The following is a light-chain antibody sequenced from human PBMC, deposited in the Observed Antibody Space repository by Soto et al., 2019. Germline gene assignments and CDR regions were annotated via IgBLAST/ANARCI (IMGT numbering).Light chain of an antibody. V-gene: IGKV1-5*03. CDR3: QQYNTFWT. CDR2: RTS. CDR1: QNIHMY. J-gene: IGKJ1*01. Sequence: DIQMTQSPSTLSASIGDRVTITCRASQNIHMYLAWYQQKPGKAPKLLIYRTSILESGVSFRFSGSGSETEFSLAISSLQPDDFATYFCQQYNTFWTFGQGTKVEIK.